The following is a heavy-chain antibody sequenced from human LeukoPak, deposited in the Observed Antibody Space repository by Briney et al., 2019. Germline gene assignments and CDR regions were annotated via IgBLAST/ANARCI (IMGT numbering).Heavy chain of an antibody. CDR2: IIPIFGTA. CDR3: ASSEDCSSTSCYRYWFDP. CDR1: GGTFSSYA. Sequence: SVKVSCKASGGTFSSYAISWVRQAPGQGLEWMGGIIPIFGTANYAQKFQGRVTITADESTSTAYMELSSLRSEDTAVYYCASSEDCSSTSCYRYWFDPWGQGTLVTVSS. D-gene: IGHD2-2*01. V-gene: IGHV1-69*13. J-gene: IGHJ5*02.